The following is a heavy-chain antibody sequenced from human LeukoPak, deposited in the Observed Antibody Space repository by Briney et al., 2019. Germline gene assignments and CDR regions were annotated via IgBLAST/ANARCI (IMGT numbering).Heavy chain of an antibody. CDR3: AVVGYCSGGSCGTIDY. V-gene: IGHV4-38-2*02. J-gene: IGHJ4*02. CDR1: GYSISSGYY. CDR2: IYHSGST. D-gene: IGHD2-15*01. Sequence: SETLSLTCTVSGYSISSGYYWGWIRQPPGKGLEWIGSIYHSGSTYYNPSLKSRVTISVDTSKNQFSLKLSSVTTADTAVYYCAVVGYCSGGSCGTIDYWGQGALVTVSS.